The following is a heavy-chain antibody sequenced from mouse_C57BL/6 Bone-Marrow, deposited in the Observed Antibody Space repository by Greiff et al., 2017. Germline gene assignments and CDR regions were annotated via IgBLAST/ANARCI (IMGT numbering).Heavy chain of an antibody. D-gene: IGHD2-3*01. CDR1: GFNIKDDY. Sequence: EVQLQQSGAELVRPGASVKLSCTASGFNIKDDYIHWVKQRPEQGLAWIGWIDPEIGDTEYASKFQGKATITSDTSSNTAYLQLSSLTSEDTAVYYCSSFDGNYFDFWGQGTPLTVAS. CDR2: IDPEIGDT. J-gene: IGHJ2*01. CDR3: SSFDGNYFDF. V-gene: IGHV14-4*01.